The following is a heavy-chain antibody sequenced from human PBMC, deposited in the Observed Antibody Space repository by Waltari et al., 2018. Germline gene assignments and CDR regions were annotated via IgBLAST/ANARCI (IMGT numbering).Heavy chain of an antibody. CDR3: ARVVSGSFPPT. J-gene: IGHJ5*02. CDR1: GFTFSSYW. CDR2: IKRDGSST. V-gene: IGHV3-74*01. Sequence: APLVESGGGLVQPGGSLRLSCAASGFTFSSYWMHWVRQAPGSGRVGVSRIKRDGSSTSYADSVKGRVTISRDNAKNTLYLQMNSLRAEDTAVYYCARVVSGSFPPTWGQGTLVTVSS. D-gene: IGHD1-26*01.